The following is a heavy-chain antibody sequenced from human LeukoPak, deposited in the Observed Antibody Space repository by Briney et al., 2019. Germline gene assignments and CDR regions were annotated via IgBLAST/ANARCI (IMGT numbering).Heavy chain of an antibody. CDR1: GFTFSSYS. CDR3: ARDFSAVGVSSSDY. J-gene: IGHJ4*02. Sequence: GGSLRLSCAASGFTFSSYSMNWVRQAPGKGLEWVSSISSSSSYIYYADSVRGRFTISRDNTKNSLYLQMNSLRAEDTAMYYCARDFSAVGVSSSDYWGQGTLVTVSS. D-gene: IGHD3-16*01. V-gene: IGHV3-21*06. CDR2: ISSSSSYI.